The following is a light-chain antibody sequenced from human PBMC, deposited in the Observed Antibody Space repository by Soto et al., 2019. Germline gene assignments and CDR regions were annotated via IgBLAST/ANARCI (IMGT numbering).Light chain of an antibody. CDR3: CSYAGSYTPDV. Sequence: QSALTQPRSVSGSPGQSVTISCTGTSSDVGGYNYVSWYQQHPGKAPKLMIYDVSKRPSGVPDRFSGSKSGNPASLTISGLQAEDEADYYCCSYAGSYTPDVFGTGTKLTVL. CDR1: SSDVGGYNY. CDR2: DVS. J-gene: IGLJ1*01. V-gene: IGLV2-11*01.